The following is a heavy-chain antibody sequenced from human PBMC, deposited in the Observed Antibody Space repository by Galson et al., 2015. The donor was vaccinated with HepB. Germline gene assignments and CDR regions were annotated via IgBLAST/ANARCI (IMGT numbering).Heavy chain of an antibody. D-gene: IGHD5-18*01. CDR1: GFTFSSYA. J-gene: IGHJ4*02. CDR2: ISYDGSNK. Sequence: SLRLSCAASGFTFSSYAMHWVRQAPGKGLEWVAVISYDGSNKYYADSVKGRFTISRDNSKNTLYLQMNSLRAEDMAVYYCARGGARDTAMAHFDYWGQGTLVTVSS. CDR3: ARGGARDTAMAHFDY. V-gene: IGHV3-30-3*01.